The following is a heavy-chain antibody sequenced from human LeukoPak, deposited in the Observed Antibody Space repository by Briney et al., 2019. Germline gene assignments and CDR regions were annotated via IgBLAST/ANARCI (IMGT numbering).Heavy chain of an antibody. V-gene: IGHV4-31*03. CDR3: ARGGSGNSLSGGFDI. Sequence: SETLSLTCTVSAGSISSGGFYWSWIRQFPGKGLDWIGYIHDSGSTYYNPSLKSRVTISMDTSKNQFSMHLSSVTAADTAVYHCARGGSGNSLSGGFDIWGQGTMVTVSS. D-gene: IGHD4-23*01. CDR2: IHDSGST. J-gene: IGHJ3*02. CDR1: AGSISSGGFY.